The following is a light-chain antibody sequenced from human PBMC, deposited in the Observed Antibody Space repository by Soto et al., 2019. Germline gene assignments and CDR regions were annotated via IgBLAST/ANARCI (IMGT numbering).Light chain of an antibody. Sequence: DIVMTQSPDSLAVSLGERATINCKSSRSVLYSSNNYLAWFQHKPGQPPKLLIYWASSRESGVPDRFSGSGSGTDFTLTISSLQAEDVAVYFCQQYYTTPFTFGPGTKVDI. J-gene: IGKJ3*01. V-gene: IGKV4-1*01. CDR1: RSVLYSSNNY. CDR2: WAS. CDR3: QQYYTTPFT.